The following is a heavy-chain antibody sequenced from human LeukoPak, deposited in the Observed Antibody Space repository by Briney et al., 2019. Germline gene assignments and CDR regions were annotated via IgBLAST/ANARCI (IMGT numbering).Heavy chain of an antibody. CDR3: ARPARLYCSGGSCYAGYYGMDV. V-gene: IGHV3-30*02. CDR2: RRYDGSNK. D-gene: IGHD2-15*01. Sequence: AGGSLRLSCAASGFTFSRYGMHLVRQAPGKGLEWVAFRRYDGSNKYYADSVKGRFTISRDNSKNTLYLQMNSLRAEDTAVYYCARPARLYCSGGSCYAGYYGMDVWGQGTTVTVSS. CDR1: GFTFSRYG. J-gene: IGHJ6*02.